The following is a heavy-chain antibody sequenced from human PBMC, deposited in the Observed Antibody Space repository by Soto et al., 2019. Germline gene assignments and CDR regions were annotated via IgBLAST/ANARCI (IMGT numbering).Heavy chain of an antibody. V-gene: IGHV5-10-1*01. CDR3: GRRPYSSAWDWFDS. J-gene: IGHJ5*01. Sequence: PGESLKISCEGSGYSLTSSWINWVRQMPGKGLERMGRIDPSDSHTNYSPSFQGHVPISADQSISTAYLQWSSLMAADSAMYYCGRRPYSSAWDWFDSWGLGTLVTVSS. CDR2: IDPSDSHT. D-gene: IGHD2-21*01. CDR1: GYSLTSSW.